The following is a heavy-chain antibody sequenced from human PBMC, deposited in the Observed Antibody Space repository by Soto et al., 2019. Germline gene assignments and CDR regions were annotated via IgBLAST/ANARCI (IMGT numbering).Heavy chain of an antibody. D-gene: IGHD3-10*01. Sequence: QVQLVQSGAEVKKPGASVKVSCKASGYTFTSYAMHWVRQAPGQRLEWMGWINAGNGNTKYSQKFQGRVTITRDTSASTAYMELSSLRSEETAVYYCARSGSSIDPRFYYYYYGMDVWGQGTTVTVSS. V-gene: IGHV1-3*01. CDR1: GYTFTSYA. CDR2: INAGNGNT. J-gene: IGHJ6*02. CDR3: ARSGSSIDPRFYYYYYGMDV.